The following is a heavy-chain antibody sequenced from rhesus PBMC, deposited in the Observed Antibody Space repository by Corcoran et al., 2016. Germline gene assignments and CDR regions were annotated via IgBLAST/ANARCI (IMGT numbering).Heavy chain of an antibody. CDR2: IDGNSDTT. CDR1: GASIGTYW. J-gene: IGHJ6*01. V-gene: IGHV4-80*01. CDR3: VRSDKGLVS. Sequence: QVQLQESGPGLVKPSETLSLTCPVSGASIGTYWWSWIRQPPGKGLEWIGEIDGNSDTTYYTPSLKSRVTISKDASKNQFSLKLNSVTAADTAVFYCVRSDKGLVSWGQGVVVTVSS.